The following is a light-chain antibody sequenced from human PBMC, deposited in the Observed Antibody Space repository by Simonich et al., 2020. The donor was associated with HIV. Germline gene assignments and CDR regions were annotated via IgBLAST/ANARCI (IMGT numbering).Light chain of an antibody. CDR2: WAS. CDR3: QQRSNWPPWT. CDR1: QSVLYSSNNKNY. V-gene: IGKV4-1*01. Sequence: DIVMTQSPDSLAVSLGESATINCKSSQSVLYSSNNKNYLAWYQQKPGQPPKLLIYWASTRESGVPDRFSCSGSGTDFTLTISSLEPEDFAVYYCQQRSNWPPWTFGQGTKVEIK. J-gene: IGKJ1*01.